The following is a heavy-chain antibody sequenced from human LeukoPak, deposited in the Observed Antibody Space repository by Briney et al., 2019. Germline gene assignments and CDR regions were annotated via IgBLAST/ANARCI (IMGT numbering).Heavy chain of an antibody. Sequence: SVKVSCKASGGTFSSYTISWVRQAPGQGLGWMGRIIPILGIANYAQKLQGRVTITADKSTSTAYMELSSLRSEDTAVYYCARVRGAGNLGYGSYYYYGMDVWGQGTTVTVSS. D-gene: IGHD1-14*01. V-gene: IGHV1-69*02. J-gene: IGHJ6*02. CDR3: ARVRGAGNLGYGSYYYYGMDV. CDR1: GGTFSSYT. CDR2: IIPILGIA.